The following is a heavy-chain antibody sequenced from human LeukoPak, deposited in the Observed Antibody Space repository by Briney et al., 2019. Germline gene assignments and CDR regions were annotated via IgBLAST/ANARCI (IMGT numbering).Heavy chain of an antibody. Sequence: SETLSLTCTVSGGSISSYYWSWIRQPPGKGLEWIGYIYYSGSTYYNPSLKSRVTISVDTSKNQFSLNLNSVTAADTAVYYCARQSPAYSSSWYAPYYSGLDVWGQGTTVTVSS. CDR3: ARQSPAYSSSWYAPYYSGLDV. D-gene: IGHD6-13*01. CDR2: IYYSGST. V-gene: IGHV4-59*08. J-gene: IGHJ6*02. CDR1: GGSISSYY.